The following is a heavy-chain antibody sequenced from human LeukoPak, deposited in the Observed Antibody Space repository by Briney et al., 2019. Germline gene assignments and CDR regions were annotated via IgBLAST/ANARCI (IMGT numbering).Heavy chain of an antibody. Sequence: PSETLSLTCAVYGGSFSGYYWSWIRQPPGKGLEWIGEINHSGSTNYNPSLKSRVTISVDTSKNQFSLKLSSVTAADTAVYYCARGSLRSPGWKGYYYYYYYMDVWGKGTAVTVSS. V-gene: IGHV4-34*01. CDR3: ARGSLRSPGWKGYYYYYYYMDV. D-gene: IGHD4-17*01. J-gene: IGHJ6*03. CDR1: GGSFSGYY. CDR2: INHSGST.